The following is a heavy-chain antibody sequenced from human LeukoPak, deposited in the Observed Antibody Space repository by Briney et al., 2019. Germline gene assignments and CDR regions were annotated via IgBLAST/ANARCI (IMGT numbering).Heavy chain of an antibody. D-gene: IGHD5-24*01. Sequence: SETLSLTCAVYGGSFSGYYWSWIRQPPGKGLEWIGEINHSGSTNYNPSLKSRVTISVDTSKNQFSLKLSSVTAADTAVYYCARMATIRQRGYWGQGTLVIVSS. CDR2: INHSGST. V-gene: IGHV4-34*01. CDR3: ARMATIRQRGY. J-gene: IGHJ4*02. CDR1: GGSFSGYY.